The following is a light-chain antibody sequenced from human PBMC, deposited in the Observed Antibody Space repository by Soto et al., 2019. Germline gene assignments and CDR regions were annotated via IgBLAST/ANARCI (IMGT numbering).Light chain of an antibody. CDR1: QSVGSSY. CDR2: GPS. V-gene: IGKV3-20*01. Sequence: EMVLTQSPGTLSLSPGERASHSCRASQSVGSSYLAWYHQEPGQDPRVLIYGPSSGATGIPDRFSGSGSWTNFTLTISRLEPQDFAVYYCQQYCSSPITFGLGTGLEIK. CDR3: QQYCSSPIT. J-gene: IGKJ5*01.